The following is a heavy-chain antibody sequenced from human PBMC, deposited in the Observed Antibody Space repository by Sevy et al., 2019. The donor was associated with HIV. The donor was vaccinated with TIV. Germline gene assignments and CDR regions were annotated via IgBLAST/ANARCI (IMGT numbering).Heavy chain of an antibody. V-gene: IGHV3-53*01. D-gene: IGHD2-2*01. CDR2: IYSGGST. CDR1: GFTVSSNY. CDR3: AREPLPGIYYYGMDV. Sequence: GGSLRLSCAASGFTVSSNYMSWVRQAPGKGLEWVSVIYSGGSTYYADSVKGRFTISRDNSKNTLYLQMNRLRAEDTAVYYCAREPLPGIYYYGMDVWGQGTTVTVSS. J-gene: IGHJ6*02.